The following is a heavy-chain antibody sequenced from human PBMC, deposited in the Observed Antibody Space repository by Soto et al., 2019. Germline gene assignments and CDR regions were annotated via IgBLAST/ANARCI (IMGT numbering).Heavy chain of an antibody. CDR3: ARAIVVVMSYHFDY. V-gene: IGHV5-10-1*01. Sequence: GESLKISCKCSGYSFTSYWISLVRQMPGKGLEWMGRIDPSDSYTNYSPSFQGHVTMTRNTSISTAYMELSSLRSEDTAVYYCARAIVVVMSYHFDYWGQGTLVTVSS. J-gene: IGHJ4*02. CDR2: IDPSDSYT. D-gene: IGHD3-22*01. CDR1: GYSFTSYW.